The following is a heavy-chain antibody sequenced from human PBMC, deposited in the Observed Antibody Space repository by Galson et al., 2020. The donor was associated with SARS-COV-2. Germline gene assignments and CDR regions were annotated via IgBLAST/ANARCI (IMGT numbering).Heavy chain of an antibody. V-gene: IGHV1-24*01. D-gene: IGHD3-22*01. Sequence: ASVKVSCKVSGYTLTELSMHWVRQAPGKGLEWMGGFDPEDGETIYAQKFQGRVTMTEDTSTDTAYMELSSLRSEDTAVYYCATDSGYYDSSGPSGLDYWGQGTLVIVSS. J-gene: IGHJ4*02. CDR3: ATDSGYYDSSGPSGLDY. CDR2: FDPEDGET. CDR1: GYTLTELS.